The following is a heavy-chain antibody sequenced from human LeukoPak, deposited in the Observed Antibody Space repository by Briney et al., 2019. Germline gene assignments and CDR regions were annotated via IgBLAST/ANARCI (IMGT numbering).Heavy chain of an antibody. D-gene: IGHD3/OR15-3a*01. J-gene: IGHJ4*02. Sequence: GGSLRLSCAVSGFTVNSNYMSWVRQAPGKELEWVSVIYSGGSTHYADSVKGRFTISRDNSKNTVFLQMNSLRAEDTAVYYCARADGTGGPYDYWGQGTLVTVSS. CDR1: GFTVNSNY. V-gene: IGHV3-53*01. CDR2: IYSGGST. CDR3: ARADGTGGPYDY.